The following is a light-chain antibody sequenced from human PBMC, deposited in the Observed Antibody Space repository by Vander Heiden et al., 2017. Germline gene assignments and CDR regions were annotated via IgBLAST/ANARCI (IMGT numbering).Light chain of an antibody. CDR2: LNSDGSH. V-gene: IGLV4-69*01. J-gene: IGLJ3*02. CDR3: QNWGTGIAV. Sequence: QLVLSQSPSASASLGAPVRLTCTLSSRHCSNAIAWHQQQPQKGPRYLMKLNSDGSHKKGDGIPDRFSGFSSGAERYLFISSVQSEDEADYYCQNWGTGIAVFGGGTKLTVL. CDR1: SRHCSNA.